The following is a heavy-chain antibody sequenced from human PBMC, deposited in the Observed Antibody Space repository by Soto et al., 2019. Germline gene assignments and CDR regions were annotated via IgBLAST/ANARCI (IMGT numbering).Heavy chain of an antibody. Sequence: ASVKVSCKASGYTFTSYDINWVRQATGQGLEWMGWMNPNSGNTGYAQKFQGRVTMTRNTSISTAYMELSSLRSEDTAVYYCARLGAPAHYYSSYGMDVWGQGTTVTVSS. CDR1: GYTFTSYD. CDR2: MNPNSGNT. J-gene: IGHJ6*01. V-gene: IGHV1-8*01. CDR3: ARLGAPAHYYSSYGMDV.